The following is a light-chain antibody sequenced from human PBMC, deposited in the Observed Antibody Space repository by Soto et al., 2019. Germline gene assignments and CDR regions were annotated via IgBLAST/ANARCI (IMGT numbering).Light chain of an antibody. CDR2: KAS. J-gene: IGKJ2*01. CDR1: QDINKW. V-gene: IGKV1-5*03. CDR3: QQADTFPPT. Sequence: DIQMTQSPSTLSASVGDRITITCRASQDINKWLAWYQQKPGKAPNLLISKASNLESGVPSRFSGSGSGTEYTLTISSLQPEDFATYYCQQADTFPPTFGQGTKVDIK.